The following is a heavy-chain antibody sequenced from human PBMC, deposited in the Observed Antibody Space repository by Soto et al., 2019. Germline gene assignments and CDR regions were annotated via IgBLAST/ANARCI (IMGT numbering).Heavy chain of an antibody. CDR1: GYSISSGSY. CDR3: ASSGDTAMVDAFDI. Sequence: PSETLSLTCTVSGYSISSGSYWGWIRQPPGKGPEWIASIYHGGTTFYNPSLKSRVTVSVDKSNNQFSLKLSSVTAADTAVYYCASSGDTAMVDAFDIWGQGTMVTVSS. D-gene: IGHD5-18*01. CDR2: IYHGGTT. J-gene: IGHJ3*02. V-gene: IGHV4-38-2*02.